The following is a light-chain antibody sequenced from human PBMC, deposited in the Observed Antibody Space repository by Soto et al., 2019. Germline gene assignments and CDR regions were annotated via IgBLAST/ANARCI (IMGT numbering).Light chain of an antibody. V-gene: IGKV3-20*01. J-gene: IGKJ1*01. Sequence: VVLTQSPGTLSLSPGETATLSCGASQRVSNNFLGWYQQTPGQTPRLLIYAASSRATGIPDRFSGSGSGTDFSLTISRLEAEDFAVYYCQQYGSSGTFGQGTKVDIK. CDR3: QQYGSSGT. CDR1: QRVSNNF. CDR2: AAS.